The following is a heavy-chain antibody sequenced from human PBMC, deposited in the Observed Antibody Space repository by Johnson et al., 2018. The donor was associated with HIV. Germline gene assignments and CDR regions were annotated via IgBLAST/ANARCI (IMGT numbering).Heavy chain of an antibody. J-gene: IGHJ3*02. Sequence: QVQLVESGGGVVQPGRSLRLSCAASGFTFSSYAMHWVRQAPGKGLEWVAVISYDGSNKYYADSVKGRFTISRDNSKNTLYLQMNSLRSEDTALYYCARAQVGSGIFYAFYIWGQGTMVTVFS. CDR3: ARAQVGSGIFYAFYI. V-gene: IGHV3-30*04. D-gene: IGHD3-10*01. CDR2: ISYDGSNK. CDR1: GFTFSSYA.